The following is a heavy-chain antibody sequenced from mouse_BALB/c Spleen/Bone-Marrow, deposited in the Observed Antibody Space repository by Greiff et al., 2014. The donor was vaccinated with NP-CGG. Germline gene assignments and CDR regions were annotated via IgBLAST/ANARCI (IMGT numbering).Heavy chain of an antibody. V-gene: IGHV1-15*01. CDR2: IDPETSGT. CDR3: TREGIYFGYDVPMDY. CDR1: GYKFTDYE. Sequence: VQLQQSGAELVRPGASVTLSCKASGYKFTDYEMHWVKQTPVHGLEWIGSIDPETSGTAYNQNFKGKATLTADRSSTTAYMELRSLTSEDSAVYYCTREGIYFGYDVPMDYWGQGTSVTVSS. D-gene: IGHD2-2*01. J-gene: IGHJ4*01.